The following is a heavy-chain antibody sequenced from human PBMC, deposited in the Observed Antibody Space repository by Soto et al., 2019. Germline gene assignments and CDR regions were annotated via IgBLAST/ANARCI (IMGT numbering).Heavy chain of an antibody. CDR2: IIPMFGTA. CDR3: ERVESSGYYFPFHD. V-gene: IGHV1-69*01. CDR1: GGTFSNYA. D-gene: IGHD3-22*01. J-gene: IGHJ4*02. Sequence: QVQLVQSGAEVKKPGSSVTVSCKASGGTFSNYAISWVRQAPGQGLGWMGGIIPMFGTATYAQKFQGRVTITADESTSTAYMELSSLRAEETAVYYCERVESSGYYFPFHDWGQGTMVTVSS.